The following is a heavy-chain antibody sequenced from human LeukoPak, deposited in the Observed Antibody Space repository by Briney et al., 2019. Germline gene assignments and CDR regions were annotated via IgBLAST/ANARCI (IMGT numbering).Heavy chain of an antibody. CDR2: FDPEDGET. CDR1: GYTLTELS. D-gene: IGHD6-13*01. V-gene: IGHV1-24*01. J-gene: IGHJ4*02. Sequence: ASVKVSCKVSGYTLTELSMHWVRQAPGKGLEWMGGFDPEDGETIYAQKFQGRVTMTEDTSTDTAYMEQSSLRSEDTAVYYCATGDSSGWWFDYWGQGTLVTVSS. CDR3: ATGDSSGWWFDY.